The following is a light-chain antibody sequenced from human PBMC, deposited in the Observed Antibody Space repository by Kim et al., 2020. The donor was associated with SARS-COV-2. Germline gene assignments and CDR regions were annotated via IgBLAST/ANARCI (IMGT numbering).Light chain of an antibody. Sequence: LYPGERATLSCRASQSVSSNYLAWYQQKPGQAPRLLIYGASSRATGIPDRFSGSGSGTDFTLTITRLEPEDFAVYYCQQYSSSPATFGQGTKLEI. CDR3: QQYSSSPAT. CDR1: QSVSSNY. J-gene: IGKJ1*01. CDR2: GAS. V-gene: IGKV3-20*01.